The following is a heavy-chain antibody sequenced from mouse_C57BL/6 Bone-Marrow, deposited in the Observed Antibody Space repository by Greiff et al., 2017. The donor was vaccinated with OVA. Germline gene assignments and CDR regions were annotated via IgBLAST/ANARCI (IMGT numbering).Heavy chain of an antibody. J-gene: IGHJ3*01. CDR3: ARIYDGYSPWFAY. CDR2: IHPNSGST. Sequence: QVQLQQPGAELVKPGASVKLSCKASGYTFTSYWMHWVKQRPGQGLEWIGMIHPNSGSTNYNEKFKSKATLTVDKSSSTAYMQLSSLTSEDSAVYYCARIYDGYSPWFAYWGQRTLVTVSA. CDR1: GYTFTSYW. V-gene: IGHV1-64*01. D-gene: IGHD2-3*01.